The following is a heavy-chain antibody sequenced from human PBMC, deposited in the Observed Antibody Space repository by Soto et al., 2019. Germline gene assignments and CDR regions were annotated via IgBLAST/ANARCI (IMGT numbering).Heavy chain of an antibody. CDR1: GYSFTTYG. D-gene: IGHD6-19*01. V-gene: IGHV5-51*01. CDR2: IYPGDSNT. Sequence: GESLKISFQGSGYSFTTYGIGWGRQMPGKGLEWMGIIYPGDSNTRYSPSFQGQVTFSADNSLNTAYLQWNTLRASDTAIYYCARRTYESGWRHYLDYWGQGTLVTVSS. J-gene: IGHJ4*02. CDR3: ARRTYESGWRHYLDY.